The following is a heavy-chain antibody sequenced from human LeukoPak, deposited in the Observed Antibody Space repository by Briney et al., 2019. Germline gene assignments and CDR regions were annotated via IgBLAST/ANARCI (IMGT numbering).Heavy chain of an antibody. D-gene: IGHD3-10*01. CDR1: GFTFSTYA. CDR2: VSESGGST. J-gene: IGHJ5*02. CDR3: ARDARRFGEPRLFDP. Sequence: GGSLRLSCVASGFTFSTYAMGWVRQVPGKGLEWVSSVSESGGSTYYADSVKGRFTISRDNARNSPYLQMNSLRAEDTAVYYCARDARRFGEPRLFDPWGQGTLVTVSS. V-gene: IGHV3-23*01.